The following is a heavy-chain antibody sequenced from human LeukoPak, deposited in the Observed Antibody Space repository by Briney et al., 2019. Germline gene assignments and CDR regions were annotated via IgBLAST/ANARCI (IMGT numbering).Heavy chain of an antibody. Sequence: PVKVSCKASGGTFSSYAISWVRQAPGQGLEWMGGIIPIFGTANYAQKFHGRVTITADEATGTAYMDLSSLRSEDTAVYYCARGGVQLERFDYWGQGTLVTVSS. J-gene: IGHJ4*02. CDR2: IIPIFGTA. CDR1: GGTFSSYA. V-gene: IGHV1-69*13. CDR3: ARGGVQLERFDY. D-gene: IGHD1-1*01.